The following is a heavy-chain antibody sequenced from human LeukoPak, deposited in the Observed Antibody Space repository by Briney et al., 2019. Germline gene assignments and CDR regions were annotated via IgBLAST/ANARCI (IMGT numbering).Heavy chain of an antibody. D-gene: IGHD3-9*01. J-gene: IGHJ4*02. CDR1: GFTFSNAW. CDR3: TTDPITYYDILTGYYLFDY. Sequence: GGSLRLSCAASGFTFSNAWMSWVRQAPGKGLEWVGRSKSKTDGGTTDYAAPVKGRFTISRDDSKNTLYLQMNSLKTEDTAVYYCTTDPITYYDILTGYYLFDYWGQGTLVTVSS. CDR2: SKSKTDGGTT. V-gene: IGHV3-15*01.